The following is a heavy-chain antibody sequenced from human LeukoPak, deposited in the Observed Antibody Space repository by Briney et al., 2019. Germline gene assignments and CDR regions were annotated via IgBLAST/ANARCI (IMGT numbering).Heavy chain of an antibody. J-gene: IGHJ4*02. V-gene: IGHV1-2*02. CDR2: IHPNNGGT. CDR3: ARGTQTIFGVIDY. D-gene: IGHD3-3*01. Sequence: ASVKVSCKTSGYTFTGYYMHWVRQAPGQGLLWMGWIHPNNGGTIYARSFQGRVTMTSDTSISTAYLELNSLISDDTAMYFCARGTQTIFGVIDYWGQGTLVTVSS. CDR1: GYTFTGYY.